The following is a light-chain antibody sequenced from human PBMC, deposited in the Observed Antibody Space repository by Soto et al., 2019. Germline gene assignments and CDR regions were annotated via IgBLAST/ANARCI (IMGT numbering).Light chain of an antibody. CDR2: EVT. Sequence: QSALTQPASVSGSPGQSITISCTGTSSDVGAYNYVSWYQQHSGKAPKLIIYEVTNRPSGVSNRFSASKSGNTASLTIFGLQAEDEADYYCSSYTSSSGWVFGGGTKLTVL. J-gene: IGLJ3*02. CDR3: SSYTSSSGWV. V-gene: IGLV2-14*01. CDR1: SSDVGAYNY.